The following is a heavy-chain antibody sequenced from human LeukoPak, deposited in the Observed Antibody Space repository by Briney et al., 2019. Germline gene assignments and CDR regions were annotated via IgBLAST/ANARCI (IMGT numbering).Heavy chain of an antibody. Sequence: GGPLSLSCAAPGFTFSAYWMTWVRQAPGKGLVWVSRINSDGSSTSYADSVKGRFTISRDNAKNTLYLQMNSLRAEDTAVYYCARDAYDSSGYYHNWFDPWGQGTLVTVSS. CDR1: GFTFSAYW. CDR2: INSDGSST. CDR3: ARDAYDSSGYYHNWFDP. V-gene: IGHV3-74*01. J-gene: IGHJ5*02. D-gene: IGHD3-22*01.